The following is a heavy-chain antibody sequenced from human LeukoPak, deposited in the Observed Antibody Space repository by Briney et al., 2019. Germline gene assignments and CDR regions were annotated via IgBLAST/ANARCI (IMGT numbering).Heavy chain of an antibody. D-gene: IGHD3-10*01. CDR1: GYTFTSYG. CDR2: INPNSGGT. J-gene: IGHJ4*02. Sequence: ASVKVSCKASGYTFTSYGISWVRQAPGQGLEWMGWINPNSGGTNYAQKFQGRVTMTRDTSISTAYMELSRLRSDDTAVYYCARVHNAFIYGSGSYYYYFDYWGQGTLVTVSS. CDR3: ARVHNAFIYGSGSYYYYFDY. V-gene: IGHV1-2*02.